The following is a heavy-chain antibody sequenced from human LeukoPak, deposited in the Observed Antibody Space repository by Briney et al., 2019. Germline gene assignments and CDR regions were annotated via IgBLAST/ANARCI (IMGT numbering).Heavy chain of an antibody. D-gene: IGHD1-7*01. Sequence: GGSLRLSCAASGFTFSSYWMSWVRQAPGKGLEWVASIKQDGSEKYYVDSVKGRFTISRDNAKNSLYLQMNSLRAEDTAVYYCARENADIILGWNYARLGYWGQGTLVTVSS. V-gene: IGHV3-7*01. CDR3: ARENADIILGWNYARLGY. CDR1: GFTFSSYW. CDR2: IKQDGSEK. J-gene: IGHJ4*02.